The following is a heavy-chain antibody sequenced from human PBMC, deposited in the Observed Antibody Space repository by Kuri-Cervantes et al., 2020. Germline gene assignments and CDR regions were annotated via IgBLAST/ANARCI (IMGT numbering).Heavy chain of an antibody. CDR3: AGPSCDGSCYEDLDAFDI. J-gene: IGHJ3*02. Sequence: ASVKVSCKASGGTFSSYAISWVRQAPGQGLEWMGGFDPEDGETIYAQRFQGRVTMTEDTSTDTAYMELSSLRSEDTAVYSCAGPSCDGSCYEDLDAFDIWGQGTMVTVSS. CDR1: GGTFSSYA. D-gene: IGHD2-15*01. CDR2: FDPEDGET. V-gene: IGHV1-24*01.